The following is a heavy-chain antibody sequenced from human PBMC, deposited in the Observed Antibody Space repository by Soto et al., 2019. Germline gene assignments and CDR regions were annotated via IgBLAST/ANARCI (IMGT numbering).Heavy chain of an antibody. CDR3: ARANRPITMTYLNWFDP. D-gene: IGHD3-22*01. CDR1: GASLSSYY. Sequence: SETLSLTCVVSGASLSSYYWSWIRQPPGKGLERIGYIYYSGSTNYNPSLKSRVTISVDRSKNRFSLNLNSVTAADTAVYYCARANRPITMTYLNWFDPWGQGTLVTVSS. V-gene: IGHV4-59*12. J-gene: IGHJ5*02. CDR2: IYYSGST.